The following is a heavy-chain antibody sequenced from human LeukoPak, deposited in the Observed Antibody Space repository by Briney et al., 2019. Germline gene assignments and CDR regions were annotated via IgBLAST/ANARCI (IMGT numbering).Heavy chain of an antibody. CDR2: IYYSGST. V-gene: IGHV4-59*01. CDR1: GGSLSGSY. J-gene: IGHJ4*02. Sequence: SETLSLTCAVSGGSLSGSYWSWIRQPPGKGLEWLGYIYYSGSTNYNPSLKSRVTISVDTSKNQFSLKLSSVTAADTAVYYCARVFDYGGNYYFDYWGQGTLVTVSS. CDR3: ARVFDYGGNYYFDY. D-gene: IGHD4-23*01.